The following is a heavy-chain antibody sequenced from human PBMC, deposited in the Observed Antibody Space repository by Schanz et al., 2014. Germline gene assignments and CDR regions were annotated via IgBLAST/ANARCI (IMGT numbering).Heavy chain of an antibody. CDR1: GFTFSDYW. D-gene: IGHD3-10*01. CDR2: ISTTGSTI. Sequence: EVQLVESGGGLVQPGGSLRLSCTASGFTFSDYWMSWVRQAPGKGPEWVSYISTTGSTIYYADSVRGRFTISRDNSKNTLYLQMNSLRAEDTAVYYCARIGGSVFDYWAQGTLVTVSS. J-gene: IGHJ4*02. CDR3: ARIGGSVFDY. V-gene: IGHV3-48*01.